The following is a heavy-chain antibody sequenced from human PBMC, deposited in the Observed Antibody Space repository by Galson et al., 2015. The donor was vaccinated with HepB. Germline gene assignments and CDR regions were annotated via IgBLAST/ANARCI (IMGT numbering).Heavy chain of an antibody. V-gene: IGHV3-72*01. Sequence: SLRLSCAASGFTFSDHYMDWVRQAPGKGLEWVGRTGNKGNRYTTEYAASVRGRFTISRDDSQNSLFLQMISLRIEDTAVYYCARVDSSGWYLDYWGQGTLVSVSS. CDR1: GFTFSDHY. J-gene: IGHJ4*02. D-gene: IGHD6-19*01. CDR3: ARVDSSGWYLDY. CDR2: TGNKGNRYTT.